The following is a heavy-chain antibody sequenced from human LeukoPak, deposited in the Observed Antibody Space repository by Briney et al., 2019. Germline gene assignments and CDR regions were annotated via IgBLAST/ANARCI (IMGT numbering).Heavy chain of an antibody. J-gene: IGHJ4*02. Sequence: ETLSLTCAVYGGSFSGYYWSWIRQPPGKGLEWVSAISGSGGSTYYADSVKGRFTISRDNSKNTLYLQMNSLRAEDTAVYYCAKDGVLGSGYDYFFDYWGQGTLVTVSS. D-gene: IGHD5-12*01. CDR3: AKDGVLGSGYDYFFDY. CDR1: GGSFSGYY. V-gene: IGHV3-23*01. CDR2: ISGSGGST.